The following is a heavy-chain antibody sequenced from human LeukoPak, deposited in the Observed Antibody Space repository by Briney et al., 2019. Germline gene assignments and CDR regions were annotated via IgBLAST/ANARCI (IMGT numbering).Heavy chain of an antibody. CDR3: AKWKGVRITMVRGGSPYYYYYMDV. D-gene: IGHD3-10*01. Sequence: GGSLRLSCAASGFTFSSYAMSWVRQAPGKGLEWVAFIRYDGSNKYYADSVKGRFTISRDNSKNTLYLQMNSLRAEDTAVYYCAKWKGVRITMVRGGSPYYYYYMDVWGKGTTVTISS. CDR2: IRYDGSNK. CDR1: GFTFSSYA. J-gene: IGHJ6*03. V-gene: IGHV3-30*02.